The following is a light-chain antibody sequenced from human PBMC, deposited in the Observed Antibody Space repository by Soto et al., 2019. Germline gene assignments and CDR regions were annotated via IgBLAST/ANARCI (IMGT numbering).Light chain of an antibody. CDR2: EVN. CDR3: CSSGGSPTSV. CDR1: SSNVGSYKL. J-gene: IGLJ1*01. Sequence: QSALTQPASVSGSPGQSITISCTGTSSNVGSYKLVSWYQQHPGKAPKLMIFEVNKRPSGVSNRFYGSKSGNTASLTISGLKVEDDADYYCCSSGGSPTSVFGTGTKVTV. V-gene: IGLV2-23*02.